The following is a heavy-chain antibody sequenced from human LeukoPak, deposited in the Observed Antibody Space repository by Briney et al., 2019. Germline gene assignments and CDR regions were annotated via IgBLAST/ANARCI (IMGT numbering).Heavy chain of an antibody. J-gene: IGHJ4*02. CDR3: ARGSCGGDCYSPYYFDY. Sequence: SETLSLTCTVSGGSISSGGYFWSWIRRHPGKGLGWIGYIYYSESTYYHRSLKSRVTISVDTSKTQFSLKLSSVTAADTAVYYCARGSCGGDCYSPYYFDYWGQGTLVTVSS. CDR2: IYYSEST. V-gene: IGHV4-31*03. CDR1: GGSISSGGYF. D-gene: IGHD2-21*02.